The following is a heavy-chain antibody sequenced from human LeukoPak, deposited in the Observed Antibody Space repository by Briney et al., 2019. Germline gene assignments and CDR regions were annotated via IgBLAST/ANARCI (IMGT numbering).Heavy chain of an antibody. CDR3: ARRARWAQDFDY. D-gene: IGHD5-24*01. Sequence: SETLSLTCTVSGDSITSSSYYWGWIRQPPGKGLEWIGRIYYSGSTYYNPSLKSRVTISVDTSKNQFSLRLSSVTAADTAVYYCARRARWAQDFDYWGQGTLVTVSS. CDR2: IYYSGST. V-gene: IGHV4-39*07. J-gene: IGHJ4*02. CDR1: GDSITSSSYY.